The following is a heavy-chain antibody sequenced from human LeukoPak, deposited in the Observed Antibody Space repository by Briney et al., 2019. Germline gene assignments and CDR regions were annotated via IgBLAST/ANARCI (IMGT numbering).Heavy chain of an antibody. CDR2: IIPILGIA. Sequence: SVKVSCKASGGTFSSYTISWVRQAPGQGLEWMGRIIPILGIANYAQKFQGRVTITADKSTSTAYMELSSLRSEDTAVYYCARYDFWSGYYFDYWGQGTMVTVSS. CDR1: GGTFSSYT. J-gene: IGHJ4*02. V-gene: IGHV1-69*02. D-gene: IGHD3-3*01. CDR3: ARYDFWSGYYFDY.